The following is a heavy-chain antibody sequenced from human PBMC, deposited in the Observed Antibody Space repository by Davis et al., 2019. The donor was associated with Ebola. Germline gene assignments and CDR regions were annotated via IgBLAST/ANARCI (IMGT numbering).Heavy chain of an antibody. CDR1: GGSISSYY. CDR3: ARQGEWPYYFDY. V-gene: IGHV4-59*08. Sequence: MPSETLSLTCTVSGGSISSYYWSWIRQPPGKGLEWIGYIYYSGSTNYNPSLKSRVTISVDTSKNQFSLKLSSVTAADTAVYYCARQGEWPYYFDYWGQGTLVTVSS. D-gene: IGHD3-16*01. CDR2: IYYSGST. J-gene: IGHJ4*02.